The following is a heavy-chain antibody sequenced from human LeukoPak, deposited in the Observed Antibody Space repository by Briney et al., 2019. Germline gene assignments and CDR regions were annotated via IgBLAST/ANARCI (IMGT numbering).Heavy chain of an antibody. Sequence: SETLSLTCAVYGGSFRGYYWSWIRQPPGKGLEWIGEISHSGGTNYNPSLKSRVTISVDTSKNQFSLKLSSVTAADTAVYYCARGRSNYYGMDVWGQGTTVTVSS. CDR2: ISHSGGT. CDR3: ARGRSNYYGMDV. J-gene: IGHJ6*02. V-gene: IGHV4-34*01. D-gene: IGHD1-26*01. CDR1: GGSFRGYY.